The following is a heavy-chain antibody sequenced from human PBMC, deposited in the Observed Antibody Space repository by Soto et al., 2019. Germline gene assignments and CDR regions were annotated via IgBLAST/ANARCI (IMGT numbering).Heavy chain of an antibody. D-gene: IGHD1-26*01. Sequence: EVQLVESGGGLVKPGGSLRLSCAASGFTFSSYTLSWVRQAPGKGLEWISYIDISSDTKYYAGSVKGRFTISRDNAKDSLFLQMNSLRDDDAAVYYCGRDDREGAINYDAFDIWGRGTAVTVSS. J-gene: IGHJ3*02. CDR3: GRDDREGAINYDAFDI. CDR1: GFTFSSYT. CDR2: IDISSDTK. V-gene: IGHV3-48*02.